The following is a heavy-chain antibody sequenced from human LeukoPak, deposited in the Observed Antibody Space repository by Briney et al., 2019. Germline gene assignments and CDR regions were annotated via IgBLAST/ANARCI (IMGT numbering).Heavy chain of an antibody. CDR2: ISPESGVT. D-gene: IGHD5-18*01. CDR1: GYNFNDYY. Sequence: ASVKVSCKASGYNFNDYYLHWVRQAPGQGLEWMGWISPESGVTKFAQKFQGRVAMTRDRSISTVYMDLFTLRSDDTVVYFCARGRWTVTGSFDPWGQGTLVTASS. CDR3: ARGRWTVTGSFDP. J-gene: IGHJ5*02. V-gene: IGHV1-2*02.